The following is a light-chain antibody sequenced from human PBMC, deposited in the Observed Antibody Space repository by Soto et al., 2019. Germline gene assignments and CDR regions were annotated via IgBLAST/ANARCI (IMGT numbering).Light chain of an antibody. J-gene: IGKJ4*01. V-gene: IGKV3-20*01. CDR1: QSVSSGY. CDR3: QQYGSSALT. Sequence: IVLTQSPGTLSLSPGERATLSCRASQSVSSGYLVWYQQRPGQPPRLIIYGTSNRAAGIPDRFSGSGSGTDFTLTIYRLEPEDSAVYYCQQYGSSALTFGGGTKV. CDR2: GTS.